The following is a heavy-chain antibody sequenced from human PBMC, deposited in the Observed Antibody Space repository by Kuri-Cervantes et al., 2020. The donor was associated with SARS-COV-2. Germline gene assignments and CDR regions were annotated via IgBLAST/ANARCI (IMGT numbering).Heavy chain of an antibody. D-gene: IGHD1-26*01. Sequence: SFAASGFTFSDYYMSWIRQAPGKGLEWVSYISSSCSTIYYADSVKGRFNISRDNAKNSLYQQMNSLRAEDTAVYYCARAVPRGIVGATYAFDVWGQGTMVTVSS. CDR2: ISSSCSTI. V-gene: IGHV3-11*04. J-gene: IGHJ3*01. CDR1: GFTFSDYY. CDR3: ARAVPRGIVGATYAFDV.